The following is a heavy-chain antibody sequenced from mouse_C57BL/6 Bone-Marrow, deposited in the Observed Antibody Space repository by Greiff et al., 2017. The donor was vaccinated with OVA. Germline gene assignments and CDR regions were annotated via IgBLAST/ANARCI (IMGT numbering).Heavy chain of an antibody. Sequence: EVKLVESGEGLVKPGWSLKLSCAASGFTFSSYAMSWVRQTPEKRLEWVAYISSGGDYIYYADTVKGRFTISRDNARNTLYLQMSSLKSEDTAMYYCTRGLDYSNYDWYFDVWGTGTTVTVSS. V-gene: IGHV5-9-1*02. CDR2: ISSGGDYI. D-gene: IGHD2-5*01. J-gene: IGHJ1*03. CDR1: GFTFSSYA. CDR3: TRGLDYSNYDWYFDV.